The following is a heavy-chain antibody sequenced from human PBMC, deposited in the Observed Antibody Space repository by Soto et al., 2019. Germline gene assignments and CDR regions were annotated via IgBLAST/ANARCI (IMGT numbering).Heavy chain of an antibody. CDR2: IYWDDDK. CDR1: GFSLSTSGVG. Sequence: QITLKESGPTLVKPTQTLTLTCTFSGFSLSTSGVGVGWIRQPPGKALEWLALIYWDDDKRYSPSLKSRLTITKDTAQNQVVLTMTNMDPVDTATYYCAHSWFGDYVLGGEFDYWGQGTLVTVSS. V-gene: IGHV2-5*02. CDR3: AHSWFGDYVLGGEFDY. D-gene: IGHD4-17*01. J-gene: IGHJ4*02.